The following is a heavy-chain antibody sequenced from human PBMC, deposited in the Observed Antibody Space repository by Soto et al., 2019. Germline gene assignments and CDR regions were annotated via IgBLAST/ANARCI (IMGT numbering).Heavy chain of an antibody. CDR3: ASQRDFWSGYYTGGFDY. CDR2: VSGHSRSI. D-gene: IGHD3-3*01. Sequence: GGSLRLSCAASGFTLSNYAMSWVRQAPGKGLEWVSVVSGHSRSIYYADSVRGRFTISRDNSKNTLYLQMNSLRAEDTAVYYCASQRDFWSGYYTGGFDYWGQGTLVTVSS. V-gene: IGHV3-23*01. J-gene: IGHJ4*02. CDR1: GFTLSNYA.